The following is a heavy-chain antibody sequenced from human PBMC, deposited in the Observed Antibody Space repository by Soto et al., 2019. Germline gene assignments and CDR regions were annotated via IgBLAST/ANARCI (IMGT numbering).Heavy chain of an antibody. V-gene: IGHV4-30-4*01. CDR1: GGSISSADYY. CDR3: ARGTDSSGWYRGYYFDY. D-gene: IGHD6-19*01. J-gene: IGHJ4*02. Sequence: PSETLSLTCTVSGGSISSADYYWSWIRQPPGKGLEWIGYIYYSGSTYYNPSLKSRVTISVDTSKNQFSLKLSSVTAADTAVYYCARGTDSSGWYRGYYFDYWGQGTLVTVSS. CDR2: IYYSGST.